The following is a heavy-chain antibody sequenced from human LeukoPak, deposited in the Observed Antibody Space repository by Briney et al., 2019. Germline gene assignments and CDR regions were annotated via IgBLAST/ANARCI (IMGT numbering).Heavy chain of an antibody. J-gene: IGHJ4*02. V-gene: IGHV3-74*01. Sequence: GGSLRLSCAASGFTFTSYWMHWVRQAPGKGLVWVSRIKTDGTITTYADSVKGRFTISRDNAKNTLYLQMNSLRAEDTAVYYCAKDACYGGDCYSDYWGQGTLVTVSS. CDR3: AKDACYGGDCYSDY. CDR2: IKTDGTIT. D-gene: IGHD2-21*02. CDR1: GFTFTSYW.